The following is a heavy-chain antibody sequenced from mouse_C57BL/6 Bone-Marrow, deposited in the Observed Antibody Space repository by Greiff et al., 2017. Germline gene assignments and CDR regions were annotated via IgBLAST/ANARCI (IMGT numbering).Heavy chain of an antibody. Sequence: EVKLMESGAELVRPGASVKLSCTASGFNIKDDYMHWVKQRPEQGLEWIGWIDPENGDTEYASKFQGKATITADTSSNTAYLQLSSLTSEDTAVYYCAREGVTTTRFAYWGQGTLVTVSA. V-gene: IGHV14-4*01. D-gene: IGHD2-2*01. J-gene: IGHJ3*01. CDR3: AREGVTTTRFAY. CDR1: GFNIKDDY. CDR2: IDPENGDT.